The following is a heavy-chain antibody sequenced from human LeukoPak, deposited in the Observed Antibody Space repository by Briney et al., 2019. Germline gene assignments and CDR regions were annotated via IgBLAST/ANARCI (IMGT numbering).Heavy chain of an antibody. V-gene: IGHV3-23*01. Sequence: GGSLRLSCAASGFTFTSYAMSWVRQAPGKGLEWVSSISGNGDSRNYADPVKGRFTISRDNSKSTLYLEMNSLRAEDTAVYYCAKNPLVAGTIYFDSWGQGTLLTVSS. CDR3: AKNPLVAGTIYFDS. CDR1: GFTFTSYA. CDR2: ISGNGDSR. D-gene: IGHD6-19*01. J-gene: IGHJ4*02.